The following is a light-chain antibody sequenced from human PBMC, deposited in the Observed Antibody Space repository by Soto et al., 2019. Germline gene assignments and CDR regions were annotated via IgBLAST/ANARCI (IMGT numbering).Light chain of an antibody. Sequence: EIVLTQSPATLSLSPGEGVTLSCRASQSVGTYLAWHQQKLGQAPRLLIYDASKRATGIPARFSGSGSGTVFTLTINSLEPEDFAVYYCQQRNYWPITFGQGTRLEIK. CDR1: QSVGTY. J-gene: IGKJ5*01. CDR3: QQRNYWPIT. CDR2: DAS. V-gene: IGKV3-11*01.